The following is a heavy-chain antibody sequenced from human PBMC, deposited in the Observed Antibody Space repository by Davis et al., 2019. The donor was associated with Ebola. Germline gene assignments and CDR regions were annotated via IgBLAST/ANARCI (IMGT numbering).Heavy chain of an antibody. V-gene: IGHV3-23*01. Sequence: GESLKISCAASGFTFSSYAMSWVRQAPGKGLEWISGINGGGVTTVYADSVKGRFTISRDNSKNTMYVQMNSLRAEDTAVYYCAKLPWPSVPDYFDYWGQGTLVTVSS. J-gene: IGHJ4*02. CDR1: GFTFSSYA. CDR3: AKLPWPSVPDYFDY. CDR2: INGGGVTT. D-gene: IGHD5-12*01.